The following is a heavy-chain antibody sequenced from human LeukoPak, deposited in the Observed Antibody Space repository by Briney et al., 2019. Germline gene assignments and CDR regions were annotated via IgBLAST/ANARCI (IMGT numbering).Heavy chain of an antibody. J-gene: IGHJ4*02. CDR1: GFTFSSYA. Sequence: PGGSLRLSCAASGFTFSSYAMSWVRQAPGKGLEWVSAISGSGGSTYYADSVKGRFTISRDNSKNTIYLQMNSLRVEDTAVYYCARETVKRSGYGSGHYYFDSWGQGTLVTVSS. D-gene: IGHD5-18*01. CDR2: ISGSGGST. CDR3: ARETVKRSGYGSGHYYFDS. V-gene: IGHV3-23*01.